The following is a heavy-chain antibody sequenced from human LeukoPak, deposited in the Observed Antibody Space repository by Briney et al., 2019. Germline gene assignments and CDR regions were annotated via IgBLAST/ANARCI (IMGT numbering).Heavy chain of an antibody. CDR3: TTTYHYDSSGYSSYY. D-gene: IGHD3-22*01. CDR2: IKSESVGGAI. CDR1: GLTFSNAW. V-gene: IGHV3-15*01. J-gene: IGHJ4*02. Sequence: GGSLRLSCVVSGLTFSNAWMTWVRQAPGKGLEWVGRIKSESVGGAIDYAAPVKGRFTISRDDSRDTVYLQMNSLKTEDTAFYYCTTTYHYDSSGYSSYYWGQGTLVTVSS.